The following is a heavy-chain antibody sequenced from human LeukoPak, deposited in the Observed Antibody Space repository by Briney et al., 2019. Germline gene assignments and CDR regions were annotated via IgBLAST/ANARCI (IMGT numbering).Heavy chain of an antibody. V-gene: IGHV3-7*01. D-gene: IGHD6-6*01. CDR2: IKQDGSEK. J-gene: IGHJ4*02. Sequence: GGSLRLSCAASGFTFSSYWMSWVRQAPGKGLEWVANIKQDGSEKYYVDSVKGRFTISRDNAKNSLYLQMNSLRAEDTAVYYCARAPITIAARPGGFDYWGQGTLVTVSS. CDR1: GFTFSSYW. CDR3: ARAPITIAARPGGFDY.